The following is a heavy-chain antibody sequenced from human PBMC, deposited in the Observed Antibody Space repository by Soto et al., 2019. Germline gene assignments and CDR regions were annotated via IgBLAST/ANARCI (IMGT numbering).Heavy chain of an antibody. CDR2: IWYDGNKK. D-gene: IGHD3-22*01. Sequence: QVQLVESGGGVVQPGRSLRLSCAASGFTFSSYGMHWVRQAPGTGLEWVSVIWYDGNKKYYADSVTGRFTISRDNSKNPLYLQMNSLRAEDTAVYYCAAERGYYDSSGYYPDAFYIWGQGTMVTVSS. CDR3: AAERGYYDSSGYYPDAFYI. V-gene: IGHV3-33*01. J-gene: IGHJ3*02. CDR1: GFTFSSYG.